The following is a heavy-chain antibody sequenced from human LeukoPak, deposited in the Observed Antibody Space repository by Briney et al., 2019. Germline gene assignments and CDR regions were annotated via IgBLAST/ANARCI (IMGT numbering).Heavy chain of an antibody. CDR1: GGSISSYY. D-gene: IGHD1-1*01. CDR2: IYSSGST. J-gene: IGHJ2*01. V-gene: IGHV4-4*07. Sequence: PSETLPLTCTVSGGSISSYYWSWIRQPAGKGLEWIGRIYSSGSTNYNPSLNSRVTMSVDTSKNQFSLKLSSVTAADTAVYYCARRDWNYWYFDLWGRGTLVTVSA. CDR3: ARRDWNYWYFDL.